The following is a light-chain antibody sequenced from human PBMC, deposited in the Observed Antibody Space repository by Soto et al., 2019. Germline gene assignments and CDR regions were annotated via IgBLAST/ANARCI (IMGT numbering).Light chain of an antibody. CDR3: HQYGGSPIT. Sequence: EIVLTQSPGTLSFSPGERATLSCGTSQSISSKFLAWYQQKPGQAPRLLIYGTSIRATGIPDRFSGSGSGTDFTLTISRLEPEEFAVYFCHQYGGSPITFGQGTRLEIK. V-gene: IGKV3-20*01. CDR1: QSISSKF. J-gene: IGKJ5*01. CDR2: GTS.